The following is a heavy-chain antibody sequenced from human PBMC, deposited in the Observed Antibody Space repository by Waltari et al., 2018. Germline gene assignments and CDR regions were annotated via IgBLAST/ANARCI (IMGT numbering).Heavy chain of an antibody. CDR1: GFIFSRYA. CDR2: ISSDATNK. J-gene: IGHJ5*02. D-gene: IGHD1-7*01. CDR3: ARTTRTGTTFFLGPLDP. V-gene: IGHV3-30-3*01. Sequence: QVQLVESGGGVVQPGKSLSLSGAASGFIFSRYAMHWVRQAPGKGMEWVAVISSDATNKYYADSVKGRFTISRDNSDNTLHLQMNSLSTEDTAAYYCARTTRTGTTFFLGPLDPWGQGTLVTVSS.